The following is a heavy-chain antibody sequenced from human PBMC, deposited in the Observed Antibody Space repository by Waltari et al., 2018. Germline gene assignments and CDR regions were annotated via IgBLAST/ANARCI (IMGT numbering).Heavy chain of an antibody. CDR2: IYYSGGT. Sequence: QLQLQESVPGLVKPSETLSLTCTVSGGSISSSSYYWGWIRQPPGKGLEWIGSIYYSGGTYCNPSLKSRVTISVDTSKNQFSRKLSSVTAADTAVYYCASLHCSSTSCYGAFDIWGQGTMVTVSS. V-gene: IGHV4-39*07. D-gene: IGHD2-2*01. CDR3: ASLHCSSTSCYGAFDI. CDR1: GGSISSSSYY. J-gene: IGHJ3*02.